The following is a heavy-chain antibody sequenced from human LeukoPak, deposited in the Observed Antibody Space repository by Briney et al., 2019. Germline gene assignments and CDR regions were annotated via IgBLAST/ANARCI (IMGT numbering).Heavy chain of an antibody. CDR2: IYPSGST. CDR3: ARARATSYYYDNSEPFDP. Sequence: SETLSLTCAVSSGSINSSNWWSWVRQPPGKGLEWIGEIYPSGSTNYNPSLKSRVTMSVDTSKNQFSLKLSSVTAADTAVYYCARARATSYYYDNSEPFDPWGQGTPVTVSS. J-gene: IGHJ5*02. D-gene: IGHD3-22*01. V-gene: IGHV4-4*02. CDR1: SGSINSSNW.